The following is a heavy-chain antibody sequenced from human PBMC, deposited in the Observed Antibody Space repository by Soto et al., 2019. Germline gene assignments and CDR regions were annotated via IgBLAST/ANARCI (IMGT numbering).Heavy chain of an antibody. CDR2: INHSGST. CDR1: GGSFSGYY. CDR3: ARSGYYYYGMDV. Sequence: QVQLQQWGAGLLKPSETLSLTCAVYGGSFSGYYWSWIRQPPGKGLEWIGEINHSGSTNYNPSLQSRVTISVDTSKNQFSLKLSSVTAADTAVYYCARSGYYYYGMDVWGQGTTVTVSS. J-gene: IGHJ6*02. V-gene: IGHV4-34*01.